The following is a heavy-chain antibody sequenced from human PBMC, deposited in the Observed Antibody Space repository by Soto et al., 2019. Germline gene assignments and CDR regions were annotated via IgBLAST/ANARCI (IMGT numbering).Heavy chain of an antibody. CDR2: IIPIFGTA. D-gene: IGHD2-2*02. Sequence: SVKVSCKASGGTFSSYAISWVRQAPGQGLEWMGGIIPIFGTANYAQKLQGRVTITADESTSTAYMELSSLRSEDTAVYYCAREWDIVFVPAAIVNGGYYGMDVWGQGTTVTVSS. V-gene: IGHV1-69*13. CDR3: AREWDIVFVPAAIVNGGYYGMDV. J-gene: IGHJ6*02. CDR1: GGTFSSYA.